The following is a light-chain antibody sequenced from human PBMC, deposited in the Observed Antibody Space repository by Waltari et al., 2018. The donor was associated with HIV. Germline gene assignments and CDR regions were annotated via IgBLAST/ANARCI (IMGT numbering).Light chain of an antibody. Sequence: QTVVTQEPSLTVSPGGTVTLTCASNTGAVTTTYYPNWFQHKPGQAPRSLIHSTTQKHSWTPARFSASLLVGKASLTLSGVQPEDEADYYFLLYYAGGRVFGGGTKLTVL. CDR1: TGAVTTTYY. J-gene: IGLJ3*02. CDR3: LLYYAGGRV. CDR2: STT. V-gene: IGLV7-43*01.